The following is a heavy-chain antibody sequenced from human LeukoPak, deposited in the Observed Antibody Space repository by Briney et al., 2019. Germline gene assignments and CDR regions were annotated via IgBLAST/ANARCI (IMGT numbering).Heavy chain of an antibody. CDR2: ISGSGAST. Sequence: PGGSLRLSCAASGSTFSSYAMSWVRQAPGKGLEWVSAISGSGASTYYADSVKGRFTISRDNSKNTLYLQMNSLRAEDTAVYYCAKHPRIELQWLVRFDAFDIWGQGTIVTVSP. D-gene: IGHD6-19*01. CDR3: AKHPRIELQWLVRFDAFDI. V-gene: IGHV3-23*01. CDR1: GSTFSSYA. J-gene: IGHJ3*02.